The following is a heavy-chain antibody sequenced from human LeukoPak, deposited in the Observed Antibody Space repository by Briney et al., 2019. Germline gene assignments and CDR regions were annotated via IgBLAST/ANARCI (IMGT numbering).Heavy chain of an antibody. Sequence: ASVKVSCKASGYTFSDYGISWVRQAPGQGLERMGWISGYNENTNYAQKLQDRVTVTTDTSTSTVYMELRSLSSDDTAVYYCARDELCGGNAYRCGVSEYWGQGTLVTVSS. CDR2: ISGYNENT. CDR1: GYTFSDYG. D-gene: IGHD4-23*01. V-gene: IGHV1-18*01. J-gene: IGHJ4*02. CDR3: ARDELCGGNAYRCGVSEY.